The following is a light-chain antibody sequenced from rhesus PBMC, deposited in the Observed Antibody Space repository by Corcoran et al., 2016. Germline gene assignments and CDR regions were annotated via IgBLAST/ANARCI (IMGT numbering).Light chain of an antibody. CDR2: YGS. CDR3: QQSSSFPFT. J-gene: IGKJ3*01. V-gene: IGKV6-55*01. Sequence: EIVLTQSPGFQSVTLKEKVTITCQASQTIGSSLQWYQQKPDESPKLLIKYGSQSISGVPERFSGSGSGTDFTLTINRLEAEDAATYYCQQSSSFPFTFGPGTKLDIK. CDR1: QTIGSS.